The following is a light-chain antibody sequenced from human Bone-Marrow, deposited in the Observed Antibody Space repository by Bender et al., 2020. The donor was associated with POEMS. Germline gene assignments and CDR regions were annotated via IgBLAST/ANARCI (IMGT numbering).Light chain of an antibody. J-gene: IGLJ3*02. Sequence: QSVLTQPPSVSGTPGQRVTISCSGSGSNIGGYPVNWYQQLPGTAPRLLIYTNERPSGVPDRFSGSKSGTSASLAITGLQSDDEAIYFCVAWDASLNGWVFGGGTKLTVL. V-gene: IGLV1-44*01. CDR1: GSNIGGYP. CDR2: TN. CDR3: VAWDASLNGWV.